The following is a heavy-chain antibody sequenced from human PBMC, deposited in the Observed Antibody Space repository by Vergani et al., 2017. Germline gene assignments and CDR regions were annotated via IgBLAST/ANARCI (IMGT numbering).Heavy chain of an antibody. V-gene: IGHV4-34*01. CDR3: ARDNELLWFGELLYSNWFDP. CDR2: INHSGST. Sequence: QVQLQQWGAGLLKPSETLSLTCAVYGGSFSGYYWSWIRQPPGKGLEWIGEINHSGSTNYNPSLKSRVTISVDTSKNQFSLKLGSVTAADTAVYYCARDNELLWFGELLYSNWFDPWGQGTLVTVSS. CDR1: GGSFSGYY. J-gene: IGHJ5*02. D-gene: IGHD3-10*01.